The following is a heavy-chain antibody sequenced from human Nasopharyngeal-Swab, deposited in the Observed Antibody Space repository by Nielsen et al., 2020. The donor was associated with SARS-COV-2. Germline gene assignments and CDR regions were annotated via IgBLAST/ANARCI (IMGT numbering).Heavy chain of an antibody. Sequence: GESLKISCKGSGYSFTSYWIGWVRQMPGKGLEWMGIIYPGDSGTRYSPSFRGQVTFSVDKSISTAYLQWSNLEASDTAMYYCARNMGYFHTSIWLDPWGQGTLVTVSS. J-gene: IGHJ5*02. CDR1: GYSFTSYW. V-gene: IGHV5-51*01. CDR3: ARNMGYFHTSIWLDP. CDR2: IYPGDSGT. D-gene: IGHD2/OR15-2a*01.